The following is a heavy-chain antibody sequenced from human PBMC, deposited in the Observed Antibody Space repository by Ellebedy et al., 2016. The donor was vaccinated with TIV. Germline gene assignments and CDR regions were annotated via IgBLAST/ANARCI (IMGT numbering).Heavy chain of an antibody. CDR3: ARAPLYSGNSYYFDC. Sequence: GESLKISCAASGFTFSGSSMNWVRQAPGKGLAWVANIKQDGTEKYYVDSVKGRITISRDNAKNSLYLQMNSLRAEDTAVYYCARAPLYSGNSYYFDCWGQGTLVTVSS. D-gene: IGHD1-26*01. J-gene: IGHJ4*02. CDR2: IKQDGTEK. CDR1: GFTFSGSS. V-gene: IGHV3-7*01.